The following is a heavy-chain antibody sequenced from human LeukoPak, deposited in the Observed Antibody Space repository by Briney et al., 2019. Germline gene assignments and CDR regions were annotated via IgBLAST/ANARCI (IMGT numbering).Heavy chain of an antibody. D-gene: IGHD6-13*01. CDR1: GGSFSSYY. CDR3: ARKIYRGLRAAAAGFFDS. J-gene: IGHJ4*02. V-gene: IGHV4-34*01. CDR2: VNRSGNS. Sequence: NASETLSLTCAVYGGSFSSYYWSWIRQPPGQGLEWIGEVNRSGNSNYNPSLKSRVTISVDTSKNQISLKLSSVTAADTAVYYCARKIYRGLRAAAAGFFDSWGQGTLVTVSS.